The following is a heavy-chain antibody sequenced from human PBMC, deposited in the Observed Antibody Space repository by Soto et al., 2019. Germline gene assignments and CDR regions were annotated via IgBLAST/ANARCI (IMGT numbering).Heavy chain of an antibody. Sequence: SETLYLTCTVSGGSISSGDYYWSWIRQPPGKGLEWIGYIYYSGSTYYNPSLKSRVTISVDTSKNQFSLKLSSVTAADTAVYYCAREARITIFGVVIPYGYFDYWGQGTLVTVS. CDR1: GGSISSGDYY. J-gene: IGHJ4*02. V-gene: IGHV4-30-4*01. CDR2: IYYSGST. CDR3: AREARITIFGVVIPYGYFDY. D-gene: IGHD3-3*01.